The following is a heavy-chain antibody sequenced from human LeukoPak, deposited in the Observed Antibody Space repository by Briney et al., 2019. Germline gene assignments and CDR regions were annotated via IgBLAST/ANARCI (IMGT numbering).Heavy chain of an antibody. CDR2: IKPDGSEE. V-gene: IGHV3-7*01. CDR1: GFSFSVYW. J-gene: IGHJ4*02. CDR3: VRNWNLDS. Sequence: GGSLRLSCAASGFSFSVYWMSWVRRAPGRGLEWVANIKPDGSEENYGDSVKGRFIISRDNAKNSLFLQMNSLTAEDTAVYYCVRNWNLDSWGQGTLVTVSS. D-gene: IGHD1-1*01.